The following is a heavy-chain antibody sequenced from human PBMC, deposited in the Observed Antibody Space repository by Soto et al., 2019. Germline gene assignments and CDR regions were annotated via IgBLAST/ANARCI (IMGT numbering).Heavy chain of an antibody. CDR2: IYYSGST. V-gene: IGHV4-59*01. Sequence: QVQLQESGPGLVKPSETLSLTCTVSGGSISSYYWSWIRQPPGKGLEWIGYIYYSGSTNYNPSLKSRVTISVDTSKNQFSLKLSSVTAADTAVYYCASTPAPTIIGFRFDYWGQGTLVTVSS. CDR1: GGSISSYY. J-gene: IGHJ4*02. CDR3: ASTPAPTIIGFRFDY. D-gene: IGHD3-3*01.